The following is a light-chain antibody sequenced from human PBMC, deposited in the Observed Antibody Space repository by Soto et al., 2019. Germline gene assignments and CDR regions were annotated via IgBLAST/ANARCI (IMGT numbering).Light chain of an antibody. Sequence: QSALTQPASVSGSPGQSINISCTGTSSDVGGYNYVSWYQHHPGKAPKLIIYDVSNRPSGVSNPFSGSKSGNTASLTISGLQPKDEADYYCSSYTTSNTRQIVFGTGTKVTVL. CDR3: SSYTTSNTRQIV. CDR2: DVS. V-gene: IGLV2-14*03. J-gene: IGLJ1*01. CDR1: SSDVGGYNY.